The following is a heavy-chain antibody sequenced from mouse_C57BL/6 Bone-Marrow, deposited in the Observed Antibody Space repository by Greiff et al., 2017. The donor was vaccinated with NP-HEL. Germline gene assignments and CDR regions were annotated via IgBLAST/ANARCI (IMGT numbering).Heavy chain of an antibody. J-gene: IGHJ2*01. CDR1: GFTFSDYY. Sequence: DVHLVESGGGLVQPGGSLKLSCAASGFTFSDYYMYWVRQTPEKRLEWVAYISNGGGSTYYPDTVKGRFTISRDNAKNTLYLQMSRLKSEDTAMYYCARRGEGDYFDYWGQGTTLTVSS. CDR2: ISNGGGST. CDR3: ARRGEGDYFDY. V-gene: IGHV5-12*01.